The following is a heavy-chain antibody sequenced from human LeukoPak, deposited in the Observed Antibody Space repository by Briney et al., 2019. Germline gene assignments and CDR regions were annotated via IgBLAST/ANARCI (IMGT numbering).Heavy chain of an antibody. D-gene: IGHD5-18*01. J-gene: IGHJ5*02. V-gene: IGHV4-39*07. CDR2: IYYSGST. Sequence: SETLSLTCTVSGGSISSSSYYWGWIRQPPGKVLEWIGSIYYSGSTYYNPSLKSRVTISVDTSKNQFSLKLSSVTAADTAVYYCARDPTGYSYGLSNWFDPWGQGTLVPVSS. CDR1: GGSISSSSYY. CDR3: ARDPTGYSYGLSNWFDP.